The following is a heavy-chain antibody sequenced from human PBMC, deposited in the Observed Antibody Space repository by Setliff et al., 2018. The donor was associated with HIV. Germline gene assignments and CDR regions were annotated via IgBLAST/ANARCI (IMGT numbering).Heavy chain of an antibody. CDR2: ISRSGTTE. CDR3: VRDHIQDGAPNGRVIFGY. D-gene: IGHD2-8*01. Sequence: PGGSLRLSCAVSGFSFSNYNMNWVRQAPGKGLEWISSISRSGTTENYADSVKGRFTISRDDVKNSLNLQMNSLRVEDTAIYYCVRDHIQDGAPNGRVIFGYWGQGTLVTVSS. J-gene: IGHJ4*02. V-gene: IGHV3-48*03. CDR1: GFSFSNYN.